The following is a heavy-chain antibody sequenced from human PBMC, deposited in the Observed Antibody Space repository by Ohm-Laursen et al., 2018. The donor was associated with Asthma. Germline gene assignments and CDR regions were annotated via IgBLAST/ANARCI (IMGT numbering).Heavy chain of an antibody. CDR3: AKASTEWGSFDS. J-gene: IGHJ4*02. Sequence: SLRLSCTASGFTFSTYAMSWVRQAPGKGLEWVSAISAGGSGTYYADSVKGRFTVSRENSKNTLYLQMNSLRAEDTAVYYCAKASTEWGSFDSWGQGTLVTVSS. D-gene: IGHD7-27*01. V-gene: IGHV3-23*01. CDR1: GFTFSTYA. CDR2: ISAGGSGT.